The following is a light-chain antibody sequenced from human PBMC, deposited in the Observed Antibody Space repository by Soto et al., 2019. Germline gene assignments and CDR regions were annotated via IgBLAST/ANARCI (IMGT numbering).Light chain of an antibody. Sequence: QSALTQPASVSGSPGQSITISCTGASSDVGAYNLVSWYQQHPGKAPKLMISEVSQRPSGVSNRFSGSKSGNAASLTISGRQAEDEADYYCCSYAGGSTLYVFGTGTKLTVL. CDR3: CSYAGGSTLYV. CDR2: EVS. V-gene: IGLV2-23*02. J-gene: IGLJ1*01. CDR1: SSDVGAYNL.